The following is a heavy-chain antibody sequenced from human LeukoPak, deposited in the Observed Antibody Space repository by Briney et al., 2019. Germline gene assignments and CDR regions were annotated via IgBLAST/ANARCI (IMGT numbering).Heavy chain of an antibody. CDR2: MRNKANSYAT. J-gene: IGHJ4*02. Sequence: PGGSLRLSCAASGFIFSGSEVHWVRLASGKGLERVDRMRNKANSYATTYAAPAKDRFTISRDESKNTAYLHMNSLKTEDTAVFYCTRQDASSGYGFDSWGQGTLVTVSS. CDR1: GFIFSGSE. V-gene: IGHV3-73*01. CDR3: TRQDASSGYGFDS. D-gene: IGHD3-22*01.